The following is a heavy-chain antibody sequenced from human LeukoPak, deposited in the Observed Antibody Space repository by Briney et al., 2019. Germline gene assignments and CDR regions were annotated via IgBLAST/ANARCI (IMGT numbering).Heavy chain of an antibody. V-gene: IGHV3-23*01. J-gene: IGHJ4*02. D-gene: IGHD1-7*01. Sequence: GGSLRLSCAASGFTFSSYAMSWVRQAPGKGLEWVSAISGSGDNTYYADSVKGRFTISRDNSKNTLYLHMNSLGAEDTAVYYCAKDQQITGTTCLDCWGQGTQVTVSS. CDR1: GFTFSSYA. CDR3: AKDQQITGTTCLDC. CDR2: ISGSGDNT.